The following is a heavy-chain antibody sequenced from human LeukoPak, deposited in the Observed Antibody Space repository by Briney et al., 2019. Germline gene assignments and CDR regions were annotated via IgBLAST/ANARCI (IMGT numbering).Heavy chain of an antibody. V-gene: IGHV3-74*01. CDR2: IHRDGSDT. CDR1: GFTFSSHW. D-gene: IGHD1-14*01. J-gene: IGHJ4*02. Sequence: GGSLRLSCTASGFTFSSHWMHWVRQGPGKGLVWVSRIHRDGSDTDYADAVKGRFTISRDNAKNTLYLQMNSLRVEDTAVYYCARDTWNHIDYWGQGILVTVSS. CDR3: ARDTWNHIDY.